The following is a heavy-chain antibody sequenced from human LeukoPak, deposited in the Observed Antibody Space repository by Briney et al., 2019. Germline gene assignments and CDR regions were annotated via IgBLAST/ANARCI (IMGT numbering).Heavy chain of an antibody. D-gene: IGHD2-15*01. CDR1: GGSISSSSYY. J-gene: IGHJ4*02. CDR3: AREGFCSGGTCYGWIPIDY. V-gene: IGHV4-39*07. CDR2: IYYSGST. Sequence: PSETLSLTCTVSGGSISSSSYYWGWIRQPPGKGLEWIGSIYYSGSTYYNPSLKSRVTISVDTSKNQFSLKLSSVTAADTAVYYYAREGFCSGGTCYGWIPIDYWGQGTLVTVSS.